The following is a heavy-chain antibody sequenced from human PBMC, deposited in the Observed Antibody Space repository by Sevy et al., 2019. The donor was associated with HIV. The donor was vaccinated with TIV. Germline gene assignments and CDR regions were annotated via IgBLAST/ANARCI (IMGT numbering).Heavy chain of an antibody. J-gene: IGHJ4*02. CDR3: ARDKVEGGTMVQDNDY. D-gene: IGHD3-10*01. CDR2: INSDGTYT. CDR1: GFSFSSYW. V-gene: IGHV3-74*03. Sequence: GGSLRLSCAASGFSFSSYWMHWVRRVPGKGLVWLSRINSDGTYTKYGDSAKGRFTISRDNAKNTLYLQMDSLRAEDTAVYYCARDKVEGGTMVQDNDYWGQGTLVTVSS.